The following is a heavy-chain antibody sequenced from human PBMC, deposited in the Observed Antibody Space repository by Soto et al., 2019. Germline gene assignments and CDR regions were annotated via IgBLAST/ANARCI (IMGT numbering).Heavy chain of an antibody. D-gene: IGHD3-16*01. CDR2: IYYIRGT. CDR1: GGSISSGDYY. V-gene: IGHV4-30-4*01. CDR3: ARASTGELWVYANWFDP. J-gene: IGHJ5*02. Sequence: QVQLQESGPGLVKPSQTLSLTCTVSGGSISSGDYYWSWIRQPPGKGLEWIGFIYYIRGTYYKPPLKSRVTISVDTSKNKFSLNLSSVTAADTAVYYCARASTGELWVYANWFDPWGPGTLVTVSS.